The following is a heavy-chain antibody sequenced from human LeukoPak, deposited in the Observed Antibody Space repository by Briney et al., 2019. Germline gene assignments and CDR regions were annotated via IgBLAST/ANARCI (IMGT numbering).Heavy chain of an antibody. CDR3: AREPREGDTAMDLDY. J-gene: IGHJ4*02. CDR2: INQSGST. V-gene: IGHV4-34*01. CDR1: GESFSGFD. Sequence: KPSETLSLTCAVYGESFSGFDWTWIRQPPGKGLEWIGEINQSGSTNYNPSLKSRVTVSADTSKNQFPLKLTSVTAADTAVYYCAREPREGDTAMDLDYWGQGTLVTVSS. D-gene: IGHD5-18*01.